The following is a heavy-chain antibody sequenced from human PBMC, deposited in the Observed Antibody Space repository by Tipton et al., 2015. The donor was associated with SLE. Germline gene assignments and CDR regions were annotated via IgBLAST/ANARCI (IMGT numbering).Heavy chain of an antibody. V-gene: IGHV4-4*08. D-gene: IGHD1-14*01. CDR3: ARGKTRVEY. Sequence: TLSLTCTVSGGSISFDYWSWIRQPPGKGLEWIGYVYTSGSTIYNPSLKSRVTISVDTSKNQVSLKLNSVTAADTAVYYCARGKTRVEYWGQGTLVTVSS. J-gene: IGHJ4*02. CDR2: VYTSGST. CDR1: GGSISFDY.